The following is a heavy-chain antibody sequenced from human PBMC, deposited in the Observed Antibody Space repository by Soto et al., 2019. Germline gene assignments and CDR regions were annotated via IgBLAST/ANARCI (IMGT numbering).Heavy chain of an antibody. V-gene: IGHV4-61*08. CDR1: GASISSGGYY. CDR2: IYTSGST. J-gene: IGHJ4*02. Sequence: SSETLSLTCTVSGASISSGGYYWSWIRQQPGKGLEWIGDIYTSGSTNYNPSLKSRVTISVDTSKNQFSLKLSSVTAADTAVYYCARERWEEYSSSSYFDYWGQGTLVTVSS. D-gene: IGHD6-6*01. CDR3: ARERWEEYSSSSYFDY.